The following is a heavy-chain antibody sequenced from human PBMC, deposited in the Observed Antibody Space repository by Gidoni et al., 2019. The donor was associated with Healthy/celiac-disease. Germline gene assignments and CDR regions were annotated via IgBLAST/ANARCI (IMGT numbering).Heavy chain of an antibody. CDR3: AKDSRITIFGVALQNAFDI. J-gene: IGHJ3*02. CDR1: GFTFSSYA. Sequence: EVQLLESGGGLVQPGGSLRLSCSASGFTFSSYAMSWVRQAPGKGLEWVSAISGSGGSTYYADSVKGRFTISRDNSKNTLYLQMNSLRAEDTAVYYCAKDSRITIFGVALQNAFDIWGQGTMVTVSS. CDR2: ISGSGGST. V-gene: IGHV3-23*01. D-gene: IGHD3-3*01.